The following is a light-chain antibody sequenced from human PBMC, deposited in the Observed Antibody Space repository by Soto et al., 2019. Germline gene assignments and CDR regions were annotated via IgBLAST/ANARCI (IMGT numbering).Light chain of an antibody. CDR2: DVS. J-gene: IGLJ1*01. Sequence: QSALTQPASVSGSPGQSITIPCTGTSSDVGGYNYVSWYQQHPGIAPKVMIYDVSNRPSGVSNRFSGSKSGNTASLTISGLQAEDEADYYCLSYTPSSTYVFGTGTKVTVL. CDR1: SSDVGGYNY. V-gene: IGLV2-14*03. CDR3: LSYTPSSTYV.